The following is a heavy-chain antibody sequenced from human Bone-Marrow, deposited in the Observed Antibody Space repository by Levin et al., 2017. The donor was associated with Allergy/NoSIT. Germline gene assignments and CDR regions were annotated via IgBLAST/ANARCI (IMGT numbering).Heavy chain of an antibody. CDR2: ISGSGGST. Sequence: LSLTCAASGFTFSSYAMSWVRQAPGKGLEWVSAISGSGGSTYYADSVKGRFTISRDNSKNTLYLQMNSLRAEDTAVYYCAKGEFGVVSHFDYWGQGTLVTVSS. CDR1: GFTFSSYA. V-gene: IGHV3-23*01. D-gene: IGHD3-3*01. J-gene: IGHJ4*02. CDR3: AKGEFGVVSHFDY.